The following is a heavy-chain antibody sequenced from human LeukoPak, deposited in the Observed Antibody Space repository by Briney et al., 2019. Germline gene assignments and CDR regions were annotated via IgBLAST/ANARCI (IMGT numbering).Heavy chain of an antibody. D-gene: IGHD4-17*01. J-gene: IGHJ4*02. V-gene: IGHV3-33*06. CDR1: GFTFSSYG. Sequence: GRSLRLSCAASGFTFSSYGMHWVRQAPGKGLEWVAVIWYDGSNKYYADSAKGRFTISRDNSKNTLYLQMNSLRAEDTAVYYCAKVGAAIDYGDYGHFDYWGQGTLVTVSS. CDR2: IWYDGSNK. CDR3: AKVGAAIDYGDYGHFDY.